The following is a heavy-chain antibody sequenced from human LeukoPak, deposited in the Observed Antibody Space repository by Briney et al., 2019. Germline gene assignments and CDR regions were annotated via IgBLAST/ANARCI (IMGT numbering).Heavy chain of an antibody. J-gene: IGHJ4*02. CDR3: AKAFSTPYYYGSGTFSSRGETQSDY. D-gene: IGHD3-10*01. Sequence: SGGSLRLSCAASGFTFSSSAMSWVRQAPGKGLEWVSAISGSGGSTYYADSVKGRFTISRDNSKNTLYLQMNSLRAEDTAVYYCAKAFSTPYYYGSGTFSSRGETQSDYWGQGTLVTVSS. CDR2: ISGSGGST. CDR1: GFTFSSSA. V-gene: IGHV3-23*01.